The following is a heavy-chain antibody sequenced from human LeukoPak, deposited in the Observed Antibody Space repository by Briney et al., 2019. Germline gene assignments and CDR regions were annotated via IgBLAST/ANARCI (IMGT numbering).Heavy chain of an antibody. D-gene: IGHD3-3*01. CDR3: ARTRIQYYDFWSGQPDNWFDP. CDR1: GYTFTSYD. V-gene: IGHV1-8*03. Sequence: ASVKVSCKASGYTFTSYDINWVRQATGQGLEWMGWMNPNSGNTGYAQKFQGRVTITRNTSISTAYMELSSLRSGDTAVYYCARTRIQYYDFWSGQPDNWFDPWGQGTLVTVSS. J-gene: IGHJ5*02. CDR2: MNPNSGNT.